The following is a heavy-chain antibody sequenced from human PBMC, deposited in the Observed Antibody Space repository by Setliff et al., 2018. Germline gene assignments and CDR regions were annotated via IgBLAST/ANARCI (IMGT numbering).Heavy chain of an antibody. CDR1: GGSIINSYY. V-gene: IGHV4-4*07. Sequence: SETLSLTCTVSGGSIINSYYWSWIRQTAGKGLEWIGRISTSGNTNYNPSLKSRVTVSLDTSKNQFSLKLTSMTAADTAVYFCAGTPARGTTWLSPFDYWGQGTLVTSPQ. CDR2: ISTSGNT. CDR3: AGTPARGTTWLSPFDY. J-gene: IGHJ4*02. D-gene: IGHD5-12*01.